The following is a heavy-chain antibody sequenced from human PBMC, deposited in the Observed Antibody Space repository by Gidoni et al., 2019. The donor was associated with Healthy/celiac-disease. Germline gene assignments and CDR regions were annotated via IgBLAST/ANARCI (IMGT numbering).Heavy chain of an antibody. CDR2: IIPIFGTA. CDR3: AREIGYCSSTSCHADDY. D-gene: IGHD2-2*03. Sequence: QVQLVQSGAEVKKPGSSVKGSCKASGGTFSSYAISWGRQAPGQGLEWMGGIIPIFGTANYAQKFQGRVTITADESTSTAYMELRSLRSEDTAVYYCAREIGYCSSTSCHADDYWGQGTLVTVSS. V-gene: IGHV1-69*01. CDR1: GGTFSSYA. J-gene: IGHJ4*02.